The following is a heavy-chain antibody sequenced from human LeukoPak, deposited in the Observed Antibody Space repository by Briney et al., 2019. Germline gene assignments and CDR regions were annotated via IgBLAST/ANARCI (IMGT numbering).Heavy chain of an antibody. CDR3: AKDHGKSGSFDY. CDR1: GYTFAGYG. D-gene: IGHD5-24*01. CDR2: INTGNGNT. V-gene: IGHV1-3*04. Sequence: GASVKVSCKASGYTFAGYGVHWVRQAPGRGLECMGWINTGNGNTGSSQNFQGRVTLTKDTAASTAYMELSGLTSEDTAVYYCAKDHGKSGSFDYWGQGTLVTVS. J-gene: IGHJ4*02.